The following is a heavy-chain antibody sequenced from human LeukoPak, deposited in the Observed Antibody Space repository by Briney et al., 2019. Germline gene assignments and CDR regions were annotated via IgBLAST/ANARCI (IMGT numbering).Heavy chain of an antibody. J-gene: IGHJ4*02. CDR1: GYTFTGYY. Sequence: ASVKVSCKASGYTFTGYYMHWVRQAPGQGLEWMGWMNPNSGNTGFAQKFQDRVSMTRDTSINTAYMELTSLRSGDTAVYYCARATPGGLHGYSFDYWGQGTVVTVYS. V-gene: IGHV1-8*02. CDR2: MNPNSGNT. CDR3: ARATPGGLHGYSFDY. D-gene: IGHD5-24*01.